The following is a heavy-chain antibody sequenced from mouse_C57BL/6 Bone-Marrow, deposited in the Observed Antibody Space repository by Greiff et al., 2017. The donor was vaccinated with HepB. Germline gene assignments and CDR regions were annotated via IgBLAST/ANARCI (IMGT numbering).Heavy chain of an antibody. J-gene: IGHJ4*01. CDR1: GYTFTDYE. Sequence: VQVVESGAELVRPGASVTLSCKASGYTFTDYEMHWVKQTPVHGLEWIGSIDPETGGNAYNQKFKGKAILTADKSSSTAYMELSSLTSEDSAVYYYTRAIDGAMDYWGQGTSVTVSS. CDR3: TRAIDGAMDY. CDR2: IDPETGGN. V-gene: IGHV1-15*01.